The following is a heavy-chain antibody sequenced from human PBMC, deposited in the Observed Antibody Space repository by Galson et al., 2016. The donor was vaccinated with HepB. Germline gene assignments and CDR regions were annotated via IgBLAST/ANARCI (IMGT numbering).Heavy chain of an antibody. CDR3: ARYGDEAGWNFQH. J-gene: IGHJ1*01. D-gene: IGHD6-19*01. CDR1: GFTFSRFW. Sequence: SLRLSCAASGFTFSRFWMNWVRQAPGKGLEWVASIKEDGSKTSYEDSVKGRFTISRDNVENSLYLQMNGLRAEDTAVYYCARYGDEAGWNFQHWGQGTLVTVSS. V-gene: IGHV3-7*03. CDR2: IKEDGSKT.